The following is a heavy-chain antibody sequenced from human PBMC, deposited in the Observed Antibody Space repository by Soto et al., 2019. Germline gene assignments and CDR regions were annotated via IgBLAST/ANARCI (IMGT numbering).Heavy chain of an antibody. CDR2: ILSNFNT. V-gene: IGHV3-23*05. CDR1: GFSFRDYT. J-gene: IGHJ4*02. D-gene: IGHD2-8*01. Sequence: EVQLLDSGGGLVQPGGSKTLSCAASGFSFRDYTMSWVCQAPGKVLDCISVILSNFNTYYTDSVRGRFTISRDTSKNTLYLEMNSLRAEDTAIYYCARRVNGYFDYWGQGALVTVSS. CDR3: ARRVNGYFDY.